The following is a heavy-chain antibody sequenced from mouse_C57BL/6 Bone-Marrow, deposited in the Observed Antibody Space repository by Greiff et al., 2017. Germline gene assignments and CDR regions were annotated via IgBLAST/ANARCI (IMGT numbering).Heavy chain of an antibody. Sequence: QVQLQQSGAELVRPGASVKLSCKASGYTFTDYYINWVKQRPGQGLEWIARIYPGSGNTYYNEKFKGKATLTAEKSSSTAYMQLSSLTAEDSAVYFGGRDSDGYYDYWGEGTTLTVSS. J-gene: IGHJ2*01. V-gene: IGHV1-76*01. CDR1: GYTFTDYY. CDR3: GRDSDGYYDY. D-gene: IGHD2-3*01. CDR2: IYPGSGNT.